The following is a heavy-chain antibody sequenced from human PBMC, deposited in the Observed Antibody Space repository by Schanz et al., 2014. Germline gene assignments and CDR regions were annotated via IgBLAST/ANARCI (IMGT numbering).Heavy chain of an antibody. CDR3: ATLDYADSVS. J-gene: IGHJ5*02. V-gene: IGHV1-18*01. Sequence: QVQLVQSGAEVRNPGASVKVSCKASGYTFTSYDFNWVRQAPGQGPEFMGWISTFRNEDTNSAQRFQGRLTMTTDTSTSTAYMELRSLRSDDTAVYYCATLDYADSVSWGQGTLVTVSS. CDR1: GYTFTSYD. CDR2: ISTFRNEDT. D-gene: IGHD4-17*01.